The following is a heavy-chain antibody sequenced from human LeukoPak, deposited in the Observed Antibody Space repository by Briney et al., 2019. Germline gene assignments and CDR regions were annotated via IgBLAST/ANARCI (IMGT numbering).Heavy chain of an antibody. CDR3: AREGLYYSGCYGY. CDR2: IYSGGST. J-gene: IGHJ4*02. D-gene: IGHD2-21*01. Sequence: PGGSLRLSCAASGFTVSSNYMSWVRQAPGKGLEWVTVIYSGGSTYYADSVKGRFTISRDNSKNTLYLKMNSVRAEDTAVYYCAREGLYYSGCYGYWGQGTLVTVSS. V-gene: IGHV3-66*01. CDR1: GFTVSSNY.